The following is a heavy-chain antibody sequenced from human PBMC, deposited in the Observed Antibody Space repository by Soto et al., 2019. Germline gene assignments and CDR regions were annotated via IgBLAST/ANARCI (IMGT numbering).Heavy chain of an antibody. J-gene: IGHJ4*02. Sequence: PSATLSLTCAVSGGSISSGGYSWSWIRQPPGKGLEWIGYIYHSGSTYYNPSLKSRVTISVDRSKNQFSLKLSSVTAADTAVYYCARARVWDSSGWYYFDYWGQGTLVTVSS. V-gene: IGHV4-30-2*01. D-gene: IGHD6-19*01. CDR3: ARARVWDSSGWYYFDY. CDR1: GGSISSGGYS. CDR2: IYHSGST.